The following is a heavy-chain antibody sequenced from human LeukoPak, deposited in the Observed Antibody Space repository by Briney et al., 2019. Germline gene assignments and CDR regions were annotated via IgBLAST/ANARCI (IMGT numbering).Heavy chain of an antibody. V-gene: IGHV4-34*01. Sequence: SETLSLTCAVYGGSFSGYYWSWIRQTPGKGPEWIGETNHSGSTNYNPSLKSRVTISVDTSKNQFSLKLRSVTAADTAVYYCATGPYYYDSSVYYYTVGGQGTLVTVSS. CDR2: TNHSGST. CDR1: GGSFSGYY. D-gene: IGHD3-22*01. CDR3: ATGPYYYDSSVYYYTV. J-gene: IGHJ4*02.